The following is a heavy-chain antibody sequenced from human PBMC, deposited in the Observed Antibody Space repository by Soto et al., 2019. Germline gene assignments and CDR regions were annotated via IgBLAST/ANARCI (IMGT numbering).Heavy chain of an antibody. D-gene: IGHD3-10*01. CDR3: ARADQLLWFGELLYYFDY. V-gene: IGHV3-21*01. Sequence: PGGSLRLSCAASGFTFSSYSMNWVRQAPGKGLEWVSSISSSSSYIYYADSVKGRFTISRDNAKNSRYLQMNSLRAEDTAVYYCARADQLLWFGELLYYFDYWGQGTLVTVSS. CDR1: GFTFSSYS. CDR2: ISSSSSYI. J-gene: IGHJ4*02.